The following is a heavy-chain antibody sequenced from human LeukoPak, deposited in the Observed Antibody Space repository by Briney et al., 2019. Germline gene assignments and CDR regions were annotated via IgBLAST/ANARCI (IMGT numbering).Heavy chain of an antibody. CDR2: IYYSGCN. V-gene: IGHV4-39*07. J-gene: IGHJ4*02. CDR1: GGSISSSSYY. D-gene: IGHD2-2*01. Sequence: SETLSLTCTVSGGSISSSSYYWGWIRQPPGKGLEWIGCIYYSGCNYYNPSLKSRVTITVDTSKNQFSLKLSSVTAADTAVYYCARDNIVVIPAAIFRYFDYWGQGTLVTVSS. CDR3: ARDNIVVIPAAIFRYFDY.